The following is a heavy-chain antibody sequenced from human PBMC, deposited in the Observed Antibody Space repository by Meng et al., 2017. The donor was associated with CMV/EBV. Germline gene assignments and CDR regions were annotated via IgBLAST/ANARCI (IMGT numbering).Heavy chain of an antibody. J-gene: IGHJ6*02. D-gene: IGHD2-2*02. CDR1: GCTFSSYW. Sequence: GESLKISCAASGCTFSSYWMHWVRQAPGKGLVWVSRINSDGSSTSYADSVKGRFTISRDNAKNTLYLQMNSLRAEDTAVYYCARDLPYCSRTSCYSTWYYYYGMDVWGQGTTVTVSS. V-gene: IGHV3-74*01. CDR3: ARDLPYCSRTSCYSTWYYYYGMDV. CDR2: INSDGSST.